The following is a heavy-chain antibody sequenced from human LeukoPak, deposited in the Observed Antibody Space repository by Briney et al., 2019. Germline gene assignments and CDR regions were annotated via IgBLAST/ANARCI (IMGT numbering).Heavy chain of an antibody. CDR2: INPNTGGT. CDR1: GYTFSGYY. D-gene: IGHD3-16*01. CDR3: ARVWIRDWFGGFDY. J-gene: IGHJ4*02. Sequence: ASVKVSCKASGYTFSGYYVEWARQAPGQGLEWMGWINPNTGGTKYAQRFQGRVTMTRDTSISTAYMELSRLRSDDTAVYYCARVWIRDWFGGFDYWGQGTLVTVSS. V-gene: IGHV1-2*02.